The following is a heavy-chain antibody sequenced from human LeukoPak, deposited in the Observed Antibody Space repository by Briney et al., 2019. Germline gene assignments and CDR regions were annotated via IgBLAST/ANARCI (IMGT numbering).Heavy chain of an antibody. V-gene: IGHV4-39*01. CDR3: ARRLWYYYDTSGYYYDY. CDR2: IYYSGST. Sequence: LETLSLTCTVSGGSISSSSYYWGWIRQPPGKGLEWIGSIYYSGSTYYNPSLKSRVTISVDTSKNQFSLKLSSVTAADTAVYYCARRLWYYYDTSGYYYDYWGQGTLVTVSS. D-gene: IGHD3-22*01. CDR1: GGSISSSSYY. J-gene: IGHJ4*02.